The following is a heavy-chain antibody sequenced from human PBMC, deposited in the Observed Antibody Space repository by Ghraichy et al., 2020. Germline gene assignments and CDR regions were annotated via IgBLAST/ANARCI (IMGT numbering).Heavy chain of an antibody. CDR1: GFTFSSYA. CDR3: AKDLSTDIVLMVYGISWDY. D-gene: IGHD2-8*01. CDR2: ISGSGGST. J-gene: IGHJ4*02. Sequence: GGSLRLSCAASGFTFSSYAMSWVRQAPGKGLEWVSAISGSGGSTYYADSVKGRFTISRDNSKNTLYLQMNSLRAEDTAVYYCAKDLSTDIVLMVYGISWDYWGQGTLVTVSS. V-gene: IGHV3-23*01.